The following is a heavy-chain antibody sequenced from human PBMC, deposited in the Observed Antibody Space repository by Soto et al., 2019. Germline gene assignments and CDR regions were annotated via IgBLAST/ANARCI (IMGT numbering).Heavy chain of an antibody. J-gene: IGHJ4*02. Sequence: EVQLLESGGGLVQPGGSLRLSCAASGFTFSSYAMSWVRQAPGKGLEWVSAISGSGGSTYYADSVKGRFTISRDNSKNPLYLQMNSLRAEDTAVYYCAKDAQGAPGSGSSRSYWGQGTLVTVSS. D-gene: IGHD1-26*01. CDR3: AKDAQGAPGSGSSRSY. V-gene: IGHV3-23*01. CDR1: GFTFSSYA. CDR2: ISGSGGST.